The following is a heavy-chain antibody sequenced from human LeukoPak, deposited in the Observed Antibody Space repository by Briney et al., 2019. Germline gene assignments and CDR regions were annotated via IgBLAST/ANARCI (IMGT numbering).Heavy chain of an antibody. CDR1: GFTFSSYA. D-gene: IGHD6-19*01. Sequence: PGGSLRLSCAASGFTFSSYAMSWVRQAPGKGLGWVSAISGSGGSTYYADSVKGRFTISRDNAKNSLYLQMNSLRAEDTAVYYCARDLDSSGWYGGFDYWGQGTLVTVSS. CDR2: ISGSGGST. CDR3: ARDLDSSGWYGGFDY. J-gene: IGHJ4*02. V-gene: IGHV3-23*01.